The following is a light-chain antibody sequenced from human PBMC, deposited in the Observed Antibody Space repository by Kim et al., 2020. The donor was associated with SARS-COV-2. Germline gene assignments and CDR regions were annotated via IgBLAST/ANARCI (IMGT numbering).Light chain of an antibody. V-gene: IGKV3-15*01. CDR2: EAS. CDR1: QSVKSN. CDR3: QQYDNWPPIT. Sequence: SPGEGATLACRASQSVKSNLAWYQQKPDQIPRLLIYEASTRATGVPARFSGSGSGTEFTLTISSLQSEDFAVYYCQQYDNWPPITFGQGTRLEIK. J-gene: IGKJ5*01.